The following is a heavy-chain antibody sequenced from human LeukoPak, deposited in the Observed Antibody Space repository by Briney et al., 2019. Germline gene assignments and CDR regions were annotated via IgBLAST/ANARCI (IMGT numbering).Heavy chain of an antibody. CDR2: ISGSGGST. V-gene: IGHV3-23*01. J-gene: IGHJ4*02. CDR1: GFTFSSYG. Sequence: GGSLRLSCAASGFTFSSYGMSWVRQAPGKGLEWVSDISGSGGSTYYADSVKGRFTISRDNSKNTLYLQMNSLRAEDTAVYYCAKDSVYGYGSGSYYMDLDYWGQGTLVTVSS. CDR3: AKDSVYGYGSGSYYMDLDY. D-gene: IGHD3-10*01.